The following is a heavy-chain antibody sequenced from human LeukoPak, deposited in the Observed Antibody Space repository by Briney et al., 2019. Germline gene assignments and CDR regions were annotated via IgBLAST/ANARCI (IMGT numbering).Heavy chain of an antibody. CDR3: ARAPWVVGLTLIMSYMDL. Sequence: GASVKVSCKTSGDTFTTYGITWVRQAPGQGPEWLGGIIPSFDKPYYGQKFQGRLTITADKSTSTVYMELSSLTSEDTAVDYCARAPWVVGLTLIMSYMDLWGNGTTVTVAS. D-gene: IGHD1-26*01. V-gene: IGHV1-69*06. CDR2: IIPSFDKP. J-gene: IGHJ6*03. CDR1: GDTFTTYG.